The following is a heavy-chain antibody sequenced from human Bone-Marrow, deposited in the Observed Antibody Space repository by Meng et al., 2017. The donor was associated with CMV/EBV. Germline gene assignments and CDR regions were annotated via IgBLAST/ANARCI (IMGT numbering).Heavy chain of an antibody. CDR1: GFILGDYV. D-gene: IGHD6-13*01. V-gene: IGHV3-49*04. Sequence: LKISCTASGFILGDYVMSWVRQAPGKGLECVGLIRSRPYGGTTEYAASVKGRFTISREDFKSSAYLEVNSLRTEDTAVYYCTREPTSASRWNAYNYYGMDVWGQGSTVTVSS. CDR3: TREPTSASRWNAYNYYGMDV. CDR2: IRSRPYGGTT. J-gene: IGHJ6*02.